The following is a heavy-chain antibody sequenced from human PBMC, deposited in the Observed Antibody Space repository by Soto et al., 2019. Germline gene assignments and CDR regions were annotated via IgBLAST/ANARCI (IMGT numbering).Heavy chain of an antibody. CDR3: ARHKGATIPMVSFDY. CDR2: ISYDGTTK. V-gene: IGHV3-30-3*01. CDR1: GFNFDNYA. D-gene: IGHD2-8*01. Sequence: PGGSMILSCAASGFNFDNYARHWVRQAPGKGLQWVAFISYDGTTKYYADSVRGRFTFSRDNSKNTLSLQMNSLNAEDTAVYYCARHKGATIPMVSFDYWGQGILVTVSS. J-gene: IGHJ4*02.